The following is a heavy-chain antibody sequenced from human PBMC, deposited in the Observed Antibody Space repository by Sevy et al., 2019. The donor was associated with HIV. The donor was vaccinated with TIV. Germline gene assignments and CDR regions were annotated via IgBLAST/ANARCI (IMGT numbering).Heavy chain of an antibody. Sequence: SETLSLTCTVSGGSISSSDTYWSWIRQPPGRGLECIGYINYTGGTYYNPFLRSRVAISVDTSEKQFFLNLSVLTAADTAGYYCASKRGYNHGRFDYWGQGTLVTVSS. J-gene: IGHJ4*02. D-gene: IGHD5-12*01. V-gene: IGHV4-30-4*01. CDR2: INYTGGT. CDR3: ASKRGYNHGRFDY. CDR1: GGSISSSDTY.